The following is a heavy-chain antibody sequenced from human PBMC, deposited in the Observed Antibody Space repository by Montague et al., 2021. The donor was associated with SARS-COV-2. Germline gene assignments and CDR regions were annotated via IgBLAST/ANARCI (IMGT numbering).Heavy chain of an antibody. D-gene: IGHD3-10*01. J-gene: IGHJ6*02. V-gene: IGHV3-23*01. Sequence: SLRLSCATFGFSFINHGMSWVRQAPGKGLEWVSAIDSLGTGTYYAESVKSRFTISRDNADATLSLQMNSLRLDDTAVYYCVKDDGVFWFGDFGVWGQGTTVSVPS. CDR2: IDSLGTGT. CDR3: VKDDGVFWFGDFGV. CDR1: GFSFINHG.